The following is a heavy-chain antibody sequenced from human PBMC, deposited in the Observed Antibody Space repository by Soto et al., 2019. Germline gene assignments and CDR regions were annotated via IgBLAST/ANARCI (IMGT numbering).Heavy chain of an antibody. Sequence: GASVKVSCKASGYTFTGYYMHWVRQAPGQGLEWMGWINPNSGGTNYAQKFQGRVTMTRDTSISTAYMELSRLRSDDTAVYYCARGGPYYDILTGYRNWFDPWGQGTMVTVYS. D-gene: IGHD3-9*01. CDR2: INPNSGGT. V-gene: IGHV1-2*02. CDR3: ARGGPYYDILTGYRNWFDP. CDR1: GYTFTGYY. J-gene: IGHJ5*02.